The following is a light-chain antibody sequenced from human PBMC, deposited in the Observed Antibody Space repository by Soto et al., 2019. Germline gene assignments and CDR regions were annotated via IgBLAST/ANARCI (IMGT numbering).Light chain of an antibody. CDR2: AAS. V-gene: IGKV1-27*01. J-gene: IGKJ3*01. CDR3: QKYSSVPV. Sequence: DIPMTQSPSSLSASVGDRVTITCRASQGINNYVAWYQQKPGKPPKLLIYAASTLQSGVPSRFSGCGSGTDFTLTSNSLQPEDVATYSCQKYSSVPVFGPGTKVDIK. CDR1: QGINNY.